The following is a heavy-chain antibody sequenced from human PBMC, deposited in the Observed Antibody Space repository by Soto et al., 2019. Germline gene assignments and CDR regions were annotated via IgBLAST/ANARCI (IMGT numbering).Heavy chain of an antibody. CDR1: GGSISSYY. CDR3: ARILRYFDWLLFQPFDY. D-gene: IGHD3-9*01. J-gene: IGHJ4*02. Sequence: PSETLSLTCTVSGGSISSYYWSWIRQPPGKGLEWIGYIYYSGSTNYNPSLKSRVTISVDTSKNQFSLKLSSVTAADTAVYYCARILRYFDWLLFQPFDYWGQGTLVTVSS. V-gene: IGHV4-59*01. CDR2: IYYSGST.